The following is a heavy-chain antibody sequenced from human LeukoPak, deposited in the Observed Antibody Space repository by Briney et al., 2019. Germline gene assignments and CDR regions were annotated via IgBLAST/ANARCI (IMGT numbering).Heavy chain of an antibody. CDR3: AGSDSSGWFNY. CDR1: GGSFSGYY. J-gene: IGHJ4*02. V-gene: IGHV4-34*01. CDR2: INHSGST. D-gene: IGHD6-19*01. Sequence: SETLSLTCAVYGGSFSGYYWSWIRQPPGKGLEWIGEINHSGSTNYNPSLKSRVTISVDTSKNQFSLKLSSVTAADTAVYYCAGSDSSGWFNYWGQGTLVTVSS.